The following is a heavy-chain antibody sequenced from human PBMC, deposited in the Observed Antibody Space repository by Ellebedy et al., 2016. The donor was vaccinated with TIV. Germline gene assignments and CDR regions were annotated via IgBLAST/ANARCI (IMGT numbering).Heavy chain of an antibody. CDR3: ASGGKLLWFGELFSLGY. Sequence: AASVKVSCKASGYTFTSYYMHWVRQAPGQGLEWMGIINPSGGSTSYAQKFQGRVTMTRDTSTSTVYMELSSLRSEDTAVYYCASGGKLLWFGELFSLGYWGQGTLVTVSS. D-gene: IGHD3-10*01. J-gene: IGHJ4*02. V-gene: IGHV1-46*01. CDR2: INPSGGST. CDR1: GYTFTSYY.